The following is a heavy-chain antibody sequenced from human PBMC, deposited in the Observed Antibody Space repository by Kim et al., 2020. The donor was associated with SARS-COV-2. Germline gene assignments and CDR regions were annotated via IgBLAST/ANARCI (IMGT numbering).Heavy chain of an antibody. D-gene: IGHD3-3*01. J-gene: IGHJ6*02. CDR3: ARGSRFWSSYDSYYYYGMDV. CDR2: IIPIFGTA. Sequence: SVKVSCKASGGTFSSYAISWVRQAPGQGLEWMGGIIPIFGTANYAQKFQGRVTITADESTSTAYMELSSLRSEDTAVYYCARGSRFWSSYDSYYYYGMDVWGQGTTVTVSS. CDR1: GGTFSSYA. V-gene: IGHV1-69*13.